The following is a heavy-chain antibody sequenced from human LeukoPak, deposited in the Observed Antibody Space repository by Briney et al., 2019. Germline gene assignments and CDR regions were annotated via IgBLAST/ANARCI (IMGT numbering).Heavy chain of an antibody. J-gene: IGHJ4*02. V-gene: IGHV4-39*07. CDR1: GGSISSSSYY. CDR2: IYYSGST. CDR3: ARDASSVAAAGQFDY. D-gene: IGHD6-13*01. Sequence: PSETLSLTCTVSGGSISSSSYYWGWIRQPPGKGLEWIGSIYYSGSTYYNPSLKSRVTISVDTSKNQFSLKLSSVTAADTAVYYCARDASSVAAAGQFDYWGQGTLVTVSS.